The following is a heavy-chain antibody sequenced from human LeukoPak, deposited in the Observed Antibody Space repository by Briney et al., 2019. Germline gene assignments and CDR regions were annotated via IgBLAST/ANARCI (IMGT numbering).Heavy chain of an antibody. D-gene: IGHD6-25*01. CDR3: ARAGGVKTAALDLDY. J-gene: IGHJ4*02. CDR2: MYYSGTS. V-gene: IGHV4-4*07. CDR1: GGSIGTYY. Sequence: SETLSLTCAISGGSIGTYYWSWIRHPAGEGLEWIGRMYYSGTSYYNPSLKSRVTISRDTSKNQFSLKLTSVTTADTAVYYCARAGGVKTAALDLDYWGQGTLVTVSS.